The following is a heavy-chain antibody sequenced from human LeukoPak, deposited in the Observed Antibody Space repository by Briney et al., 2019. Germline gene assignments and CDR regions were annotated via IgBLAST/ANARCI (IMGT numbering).Heavy chain of an antibody. CDR3: ARDLFRDIVATIPGY. J-gene: IGHJ4*02. Sequence: GGSLRLSCAASGFTFSSYGMHWVRQAPGKGLDWVAVISYDGSNKYYADSVKGRFTISRDNSKNTLYLQMNSLRAEDTTVYCCARDLFRDIVATIPGYWGQGTLVTVSS. D-gene: IGHD5-12*01. CDR2: ISYDGSNK. CDR1: GFTFSSYG. V-gene: IGHV3-30*03.